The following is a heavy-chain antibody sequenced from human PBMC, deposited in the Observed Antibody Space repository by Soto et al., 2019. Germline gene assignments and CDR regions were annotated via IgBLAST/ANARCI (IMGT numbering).Heavy chain of an antibody. V-gene: IGHV3-9*01. CDR3: AKDIDYDFWSGGMDV. CDR2: INWNRGSI. D-gene: IGHD3-3*01. CDR1: GFTFDDFA. Sequence: DVQLVESGGGLVQPGRSLRLSCVASGFTFDDFAMHWVRQAPGKGLEWVSGINWNRGSIGYADSVKGRFTISRDNAKNSLYLQMNSLRAEDTALYYCAKDIDYDFWSGGMDVWGKGTTVTVSS. J-gene: IGHJ6*03.